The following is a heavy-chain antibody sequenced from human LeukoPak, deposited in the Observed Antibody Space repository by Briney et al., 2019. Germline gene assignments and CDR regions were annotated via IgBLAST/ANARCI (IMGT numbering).Heavy chain of an antibody. CDR1: GYTFTGYY. CDR2: INPNSGDT. Sequence: GASVKVSCKASGYTFTGYYMHWVQQAPGQGLEWMGWINPNSGDTNYAQKFQGRVTMTRDTSISTAYMELSSLRSDDTAVYYCARRSTSSWSWFDPRGQGTLVTVSS. CDR3: ARRSTSSWSWFDP. V-gene: IGHV1-2*02. J-gene: IGHJ5*02. D-gene: IGHD6-6*01.